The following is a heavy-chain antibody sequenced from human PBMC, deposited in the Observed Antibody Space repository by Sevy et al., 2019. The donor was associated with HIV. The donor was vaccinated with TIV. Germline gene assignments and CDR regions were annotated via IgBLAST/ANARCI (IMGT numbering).Heavy chain of an antibody. J-gene: IGHJ4*01. CDR2: LIASGRST. CDR1: GFTLSNYA. Sequence: GGSLRLSCVASGFTLSNYAMSWVRQAPGKGLEWVSILIASGRSTYYAESVKGRVTIPIDNSKNTLALEMNSLRGEDTAVYYGAKGSRKYYYDSSGYYGDWGQGTLVTVSS. CDR3: AKGSRKYYYDSSGYYGD. V-gene: IGHV3-23*01. D-gene: IGHD3-22*01.